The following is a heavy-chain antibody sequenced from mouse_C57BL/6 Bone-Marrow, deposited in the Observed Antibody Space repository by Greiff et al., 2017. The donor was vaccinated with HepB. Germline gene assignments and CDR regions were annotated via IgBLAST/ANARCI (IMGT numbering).Heavy chain of an antibody. CDR3: ARDSSGYGYYAMDY. Sequence: VQLQQPGAELVKPGASVKLSCKASGYTFTSYWMQWVKQRPGQGLEWIGEIDPSDSYTTYNQKFKGKATLTVDTASSTAYMQLSSLTSEYSAVYYCARDSSGYGYYAMDYWGQGTSVTVSS. V-gene: IGHV1-50*01. CDR2: IDPSDSYT. D-gene: IGHD3-2*02. J-gene: IGHJ4*01. CDR1: GYTFTSYW.